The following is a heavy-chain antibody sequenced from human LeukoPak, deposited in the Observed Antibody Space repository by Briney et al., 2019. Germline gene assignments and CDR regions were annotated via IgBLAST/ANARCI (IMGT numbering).Heavy chain of an antibody. CDR2: ISAYNGNT. Sequence: ASVKVSCKASGYTFTSYGISWVRQAPGQGLEWMGWISAYNGNTNYAQKFQGRVTMTRDTSISTAYMELSSLRSDDTAVYYCAKDVGEFCSSRNCYASDYWGQGTLVTV. CDR3: AKDVGEFCSSRNCYASDY. J-gene: IGHJ4*02. V-gene: IGHV1-18*01. CDR1: GYTFTSYG. D-gene: IGHD2-2*01.